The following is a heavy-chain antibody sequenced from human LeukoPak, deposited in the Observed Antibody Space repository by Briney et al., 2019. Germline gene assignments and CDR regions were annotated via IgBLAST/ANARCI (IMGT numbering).Heavy chain of an antibody. V-gene: IGHV4-39*07. Sequence: SETLSLTCSVSGDSITGYYWGWIRQPPGKGLEWIGSIYYSGSTYYNPSLKSRVTISVDTSKNQFSLKLSSVTAADTAVYYCARVSYYYDSSGYYHYYYYYYMDVWGKGTTVTVSS. J-gene: IGHJ6*03. CDR2: IYYSGST. CDR3: ARVSYYYDSSGYYHYYYYYYMDV. CDR1: GDSITGYY. D-gene: IGHD3-22*01.